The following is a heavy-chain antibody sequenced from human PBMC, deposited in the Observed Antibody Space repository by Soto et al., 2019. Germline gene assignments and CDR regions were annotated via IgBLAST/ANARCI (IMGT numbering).Heavy chain of an antibody. Sequence: QLQLQESGPGLVKPSETLSLTCTVSGGSISSSSYYWGWIRQPPGKGLEWIGSIYYSGSTYYNPSLKSRVNISVDTSKNQFYLKLSSVTAADTAVYYCARHALTTNSSSGKGWFDPWGQGTLVTVSS. D-gene: IGHD6-13*01. J-gene: IGHJ5*02. CDR3: ARHALTTNSSSGKGWFDP. CDR2: IYYSGST. V-gene: IGHV4-39*01. CDR1: GGSISSSSYY.